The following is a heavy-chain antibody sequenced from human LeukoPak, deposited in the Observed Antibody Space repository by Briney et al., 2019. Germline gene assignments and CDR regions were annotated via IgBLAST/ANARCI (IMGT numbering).Heavy chain of an antibody. V-gene: IGHV3-21*01. D-gene: IGHD3-10*01. Sequence: GGSLRLSCAASGFTFSSYSMNWVRQAPGKGLEWVSSISISSSYIYYADSVKGRFTISRDDAKNSLYLQMNSLRAEDTAVYYCASGPSPYYYGSGTYYFPYYWGQGTLVTVSS. CDR1: GFTFSSYS. J-gene: IGHJ4*02. CDR3: ASGPSPYYYGSGTYYFPYY. CDR2: ISISSSYI.